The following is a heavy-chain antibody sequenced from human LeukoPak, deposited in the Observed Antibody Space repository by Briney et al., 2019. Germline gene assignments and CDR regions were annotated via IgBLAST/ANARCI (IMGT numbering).Heavy chain of an antibody. CDR1: GYTFSSYS. J-gene: IGHJ4*02. CDR2: ISSSRSYI. Sequence: GGSLRLSCAASGYTFSSYSMNWVRQAPGKGLEWVSSISSSRSYIYYADSVKGRFTISRDNAKNSLYLQMNSLRAEDTAVYYCARDGIGVPATKGDFDYWGQGTLVTVSS. V-gene: IGHV3-21*01. D-gene: IGHD2-2*01. CDR3: ARDGIGVPATKGDFDY.